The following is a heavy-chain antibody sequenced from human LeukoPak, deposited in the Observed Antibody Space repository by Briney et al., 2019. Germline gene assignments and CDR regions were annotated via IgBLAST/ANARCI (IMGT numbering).Heavy chain of an antibody. D-gene: IGHD3-22*01. CDR2: ISGSGGST. CDR1: GFTFSSYP. CDR3: AKPYYYDSSGYSRFDY. Sequence: PGGSLRLSCAASGFTFSSYPMSWVRQAPGKGLEWVSAISGSGGSTYYADSVKGRFTISRDNSKNTLYLQMNSLRAEDTAVYYCAKPYYYDSSGYSRFDYWGQGTLVTVSS. V-gene: IGHV3-23*01. J-gene: IGHJ4*02.